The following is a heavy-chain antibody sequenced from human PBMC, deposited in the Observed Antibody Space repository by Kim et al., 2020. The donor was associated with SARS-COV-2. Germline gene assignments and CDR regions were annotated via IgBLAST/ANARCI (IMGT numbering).Heavy chain of an antibody. CDR1: GGTISSSSYY. Sequence: SETLSLTCTVSGGTISSSSYYWGWIRQPPGKGLEWIGSIYYSGSTYYNPSLKSRVTISVDTSKNQFSLKLSSVTAADTAVYYCARLGYSSGWRYYFDYWGQETLVTVSS. CDR3: ARLGYSSGWRYYFDY. D-gene: IGHD6-19*01. CDR2: IYYSGST. J-gene: IGHJ4*02. V-gene: IGHV4-39*01.